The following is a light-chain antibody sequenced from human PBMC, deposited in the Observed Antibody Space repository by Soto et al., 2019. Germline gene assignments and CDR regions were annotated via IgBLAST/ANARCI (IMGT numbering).Light chain of an antibody. CDR3: QVWDSSSVNWV. CDR1: NIGSKS. V-gene: IGLV3-21*02. J-gene: IGLJ3*02. Sequence: SYELTQPPSVSVAPGQTARITCGGNNIGSKSVHWYQQKPGQAPVLVVYDDSDRPSGIPGRFSGSNSGNTATLTISRVEAGDEADYYCQVWDSSSVNWVFGGGTKLTVL. CDR2: DDS.